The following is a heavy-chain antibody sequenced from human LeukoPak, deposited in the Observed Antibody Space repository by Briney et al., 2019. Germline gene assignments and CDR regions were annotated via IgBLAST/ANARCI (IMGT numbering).Heavy chain of an antibody. V-gene: IGHV3-23*01. D-gene: IGHD6-13*01. CDR3: AKVPVWQQLVDY. CDR1: GFAFSNQA. J-gene: IGHJ4*02. Sequence: PGGSLRLSCAASGFAFSNQAMGWVRQASGKGLEWVSVISDSGGTTYYADSVKGRFTISRDNSRNTLYLQMNSLRADDTAVYYCAKVPVWQQLVDYWGQGTLVTVSS. CDR2: ISDSGGTT.